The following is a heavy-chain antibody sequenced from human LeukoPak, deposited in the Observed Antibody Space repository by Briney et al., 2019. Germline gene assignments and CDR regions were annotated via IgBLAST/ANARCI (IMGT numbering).Heavy chain of an antibody. CDR2: INPNSGGT. CDR1: GYTFTGYY. J-gene: IGHJ6*03. Sequence: ASVTVSCKASGYTFTGYYIHWVRQAPGQGLEWMGWINPNSGGTNYAQKFQGRVTMTRDTSISTAYMELSRLRSDDTAVYYCARDADSRAYYYMDVWGKGTTVTVSS. CDR3: ARDADSRAYYYMDV. V-gene: IGHV1-2*02. D-gene: IGHD6-13*01.